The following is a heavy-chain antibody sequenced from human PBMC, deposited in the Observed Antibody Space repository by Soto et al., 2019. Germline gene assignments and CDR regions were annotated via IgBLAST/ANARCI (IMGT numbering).Heavy chain of an antibody. CDR2: MNPNSGNT. Sequence: ASVKVSCKASGYTFTSYDINWVRQATGQGLEWMGWMNPNSGNTGYAQKFQGRVTMTRNTSISTAYMELSSLRSEDTAVYYCARSRKIVVDPRSFDCWGQGTLVTVSS. V-gene: IGHV1-8*01. D-gene: IGHD3-22*01. CDR1: GYTFTSYD. CDR3: ARSRKIVVDPRSFDC. J-gene: IGHJ4*02.